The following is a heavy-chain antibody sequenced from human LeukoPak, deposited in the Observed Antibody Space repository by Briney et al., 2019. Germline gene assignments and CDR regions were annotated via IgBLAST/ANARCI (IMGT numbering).Heavy chain of an antibody. Sequence: PGGSLRLSCAASGFTFSSYSMNWVRQAPGKGLEWVSSISSSSSYIYYADSVKGRFTISRDNAKNSLYLQMNSLRAEDTAVYYCARGGVRAAAGPYFDYWGQGTLVTVSS. CDR1: GFTFSSYS. CDR3: ARGGVRAAAGPYFDY. CDR2: ISSSSSYI. V-gene: IGHV3-21*01. J-gene: IGHJ4*02. D-gene: IGHD6-13*01.